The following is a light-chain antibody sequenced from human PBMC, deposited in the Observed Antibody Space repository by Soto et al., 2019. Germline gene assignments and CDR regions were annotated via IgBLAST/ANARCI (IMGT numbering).Light chain of an antibody. CDR3: SSYTSSSTYV. J-gene: IGLJ1*01. V-gene: IGLV2-14*01. Sequence: QSVLTQPASVSGSPGQSITISCTGTSRDVGGYNYVSWYQQHPGKAPKLMIYEVSNRPSGVSNRFSGSKSGNTASLTISGHQAEDEADYYCSSYTSSSTYVFGTGTKLTVL. CDR1: SRDVGGYNY. CDR2: EVS.